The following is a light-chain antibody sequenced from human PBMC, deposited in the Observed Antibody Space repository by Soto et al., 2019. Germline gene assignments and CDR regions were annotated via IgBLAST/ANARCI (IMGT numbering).Light chain of an antibody. CDR3: SSYTSSSPYV. Sequence: QSVLTQPASVSGSPGQSITISCTGTSSDGGGYNYVSWDEQHPGKAPKLMIYEVSNRPSGVSNRFSGSKSGNTASLTISGLQAEDEADYYCSSYTSSSPYVFGTGTKVTVL. V-gene: IGLV2-14*01. CDR1: SSDGGGYNY. J-gene: IGLJ1*01. CDR2: EVS.